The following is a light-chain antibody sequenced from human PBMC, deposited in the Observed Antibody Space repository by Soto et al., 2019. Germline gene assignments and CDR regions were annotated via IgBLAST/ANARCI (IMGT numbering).Light chain of an antibody. Sequence: SYVVTQPPSVSVAPGQTATITCGGHTIGRKIVHWYQQRPGQAPALVVYDDTDRSSGIPERFVGSNSGNTATLTITRVEAGDEADYYCQVWDSTNYPPVFGGGTKLTVL. V-gene: IGLV3-21*02. J-gene: IGLJ3*02. CDR1: TIGRKI. CDR3: QVWDSTNYPPV. CDR2: DDT.